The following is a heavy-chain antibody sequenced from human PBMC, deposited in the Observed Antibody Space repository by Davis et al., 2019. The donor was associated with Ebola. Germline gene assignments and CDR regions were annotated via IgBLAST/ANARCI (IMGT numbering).Heavy chain of an antibody. CDR2: IFPGDSDT. D-gene: IGHD1-26*01. CDR3: ARQRGLGLPFGAFDI. Sequence: GESLKISCKASGYSFTTYWIVWVRQMPGKGLECMGIIFPGDSDTRYSPSFQGQVTISADKSINTAYLQWSSLKASDTAIYYCARQRGLGLPFGAFDIWGQGTMVTVSS. J-gene: IGHJ3*02. V-gene: IGHV5-51*01. CDR1: GYSFTTYW.